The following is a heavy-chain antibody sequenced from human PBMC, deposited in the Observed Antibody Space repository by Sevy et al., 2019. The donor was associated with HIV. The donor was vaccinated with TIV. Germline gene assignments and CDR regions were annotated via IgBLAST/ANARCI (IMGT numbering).Heavy chain of an antibody. CDR2: IYTSGST. CDR1: GGSISSGSYY. CDR3: ARGYYYDSSGSTDLVY. V-gene: IGHV4-61*02. J-gene: IGHJ4*02. D-gene: IGHD3-22*01. Sequence: SETLPLTCTVSGGSISSGSYYWSWIRQPAGKGLEWIGRIYTSGSTNYNPSLKSRVTISVDTSKNQFSLKLSSVTAADTAVYYCARGYYYDSSGSTDLVYWGQGTLVTVSS.